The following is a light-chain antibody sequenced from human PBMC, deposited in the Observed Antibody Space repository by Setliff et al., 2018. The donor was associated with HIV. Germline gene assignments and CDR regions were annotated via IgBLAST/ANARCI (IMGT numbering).Light chain of an antibody. CDR2: SVT. J-gene: IGLJ1*01. V-gene: IGLV2-14*03. CDR1: NSDIGGHDY. Sequence: QSVLTQPASVSGSTGQSITISCSGTNSDIGGHDYVSWYQQHPGKAPKLIIFSVTYRPSGVSDRFSGSKSGNTASLTISGLQPEDEADYYCASHRDTNTLEVFGTGTKVTV. CDR3: ASHRDTNTLEV.